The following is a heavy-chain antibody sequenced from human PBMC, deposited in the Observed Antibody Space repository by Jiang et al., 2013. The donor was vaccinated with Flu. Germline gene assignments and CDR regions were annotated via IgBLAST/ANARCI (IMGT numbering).Heavy chain of an antibody. V-gene: IGHV1-58*01. CDR2: IVVGSGNT. D-gene: IGHD2-2*02. CDR1: GFTFTSSA. CDR3: ASMTDYCSSTSCYRYYYYYGMDV. Sequence: SGAEVKKPGTSVKVSCKASGFTFTSSAVQWVRQARGQRLEWVGWIVVGSGNTNYAQKFQERVTITRDMSTSTAYMELSSLRSEDTAVYYCASMTDYCSSTSCYRYYYYYGMDVWGQGTTVTVSS. J-gene: IGHJ6*02.